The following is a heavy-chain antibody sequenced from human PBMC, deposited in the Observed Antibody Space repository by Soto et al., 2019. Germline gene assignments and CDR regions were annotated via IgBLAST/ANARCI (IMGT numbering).Heavy chain of an antibody. Sequence: GGSLRLSCAASGFTFSSYGMHWVRQAPGKGLEWVAVISYDGSNKYYADSVKGRFTISRDNSKNTLYLQMNSLRAEDTAVYYCAKDLPDYDILTGYYLSYYYGMDVWGQGTTVTVSS. CDR1: GFTFSSYG. CDR2: ISYDGSNK. J-gene: IGHJ6*02. V-gene: IGHV3-30*18. CDR3: AKDLPDYDILTGYYLSYYYGMDV. D-gene: IGHD3-9*01.